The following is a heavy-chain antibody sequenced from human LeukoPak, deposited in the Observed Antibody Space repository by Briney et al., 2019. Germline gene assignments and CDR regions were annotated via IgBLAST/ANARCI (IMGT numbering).Heavy chain of an antibody. CDR1: GYSFTTYW. Sequence: GESLKISCKGSGYSFTTYWIAWVRQMPGKGLEWMGIIYPDDSETKYHPSFQGHVTISVDKSINTAYLRWSSLKASDTAMYYCARGPQGAIFDYWGQGTLVIVSS. CDR3: ARGPQGAIFDY. CDR2: IYPDDSET. V-gene: IGHV5-51*01. J-gene: IGHJ4*02. D-gene: IGHD3-16*01.